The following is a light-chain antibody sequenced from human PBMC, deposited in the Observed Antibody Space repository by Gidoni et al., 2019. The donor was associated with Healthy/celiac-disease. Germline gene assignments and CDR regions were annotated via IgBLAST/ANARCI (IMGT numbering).Light chain of an antibody. CDR3: HQYGSSRGGVT. Sequence: EIELTLSPGTVSLSPGERATLSCRASQSVSRSYLAWYQQKPGQAPSLLIYGASSRSTGIPDRFSGSVSSTDFTLPISRLEPEDVAVYYCHQYGSSRGGVTFGPVTKVDIK. CDR1: QSVSRSY. CDR2: GAS. J-gene: IGKJ3*01. V-gene: IGKV3-20*01.